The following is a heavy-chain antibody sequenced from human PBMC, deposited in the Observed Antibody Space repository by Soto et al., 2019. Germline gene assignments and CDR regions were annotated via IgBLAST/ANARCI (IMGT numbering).Heavy chain of an antibody. V-gene: IGHV4-34*01. CDR3: ATLYGSGSYMLHYYYYGMDV. CDR2: INHSGST. D-gene: IGHD3-10*01. Sequence: SETLSLTCAVYGGSFSGYYWSWIRQPPGKGLEWIGEINHSGSTNYNPSLKSRVTISVDTSKNQFSLKLSSVTAADTAVYYCATLYGSGSYMLHYYYYGMDVWGQGTTVTVSS. J-gene: IGHJ6*02. CDR1: GGSFSGYY.